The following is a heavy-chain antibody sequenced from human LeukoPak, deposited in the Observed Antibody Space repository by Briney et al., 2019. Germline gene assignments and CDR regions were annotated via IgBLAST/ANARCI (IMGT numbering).Heavy chain of an antibody. CDR3: ARELLGHAFDI. V-gene: IGHV1-46*01. J-gene: IGHJ3*02. CDR1: GYTFTSYG. Sequence: ASVKVSCKASGYTFTSYGISWVRQAPGQGLEWMGIINPSGGSTSYAQKFQGRVTMTRDTSTSTVYMELSSLRSEDTAVYYCARELLGHAFDIWGQGTMVTVSS. CDR2: INPSGGST. D-gene: IGHD2-2*01.